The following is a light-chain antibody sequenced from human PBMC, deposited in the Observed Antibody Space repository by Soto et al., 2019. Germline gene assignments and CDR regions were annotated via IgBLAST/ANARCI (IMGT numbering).Light chain of an antibody. CDR3: SPYTSTRPYV. CDR2: GVS. CDR1: SSDVGGYNF. Sequence: QSALTQPASVAGSPGQSVTISCTGTSSDVGGYNFVSWYLQLPGETPKLILYGVSYRPSGVSDRFSGSKSGDTASLTVSGLQAEEEADYYCSPYTSTRPYVFGPGTKLTVL. V-gene: IGLV2-14*01. J-gene: IGLJ1*01.